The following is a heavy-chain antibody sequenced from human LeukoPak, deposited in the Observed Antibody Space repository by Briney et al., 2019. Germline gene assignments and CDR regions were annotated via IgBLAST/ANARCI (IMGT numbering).Heavy chain of an antibody. Sequence: ASVKVSCKASGGTFSSYAISWVRQAPGQGLEWMGGIIPIFGTANYAQKFQGRVTITTDESTSTAYMELSSLRSEDTAVYYCARAGRDGYRPFDYWGQGTLVTVSS. CDR2: IIPIFGTA. V-gene: IGHV1-69*05. CDR3: ARAGRDGYRPFDY. CDR1: GGTFSSYA. D-gene: IGHD5-24*01. J-gene: IGHJ4*02.